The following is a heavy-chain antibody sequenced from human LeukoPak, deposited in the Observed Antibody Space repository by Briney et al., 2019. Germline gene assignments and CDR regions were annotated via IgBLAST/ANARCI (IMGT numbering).Heavy chain of an antibody. Sequence: PSETLSLTCTVSGGPMYDYYWSWIRQPPVKGLEWIGHIHYNGRTNYNPSLESPATISIDMSKKQFSLNLSSVTAADTAVYYCARVRLSGVIDYWGQGTLVTVSS. V-gene: IGHV4-59*01. CDR2: IHYNGRT. J-gene: IGHJ4*02. D-gene: IGHD2-15*01. CDR3: ARVRLSGVIDY. CDR1: GGPMYDYY.